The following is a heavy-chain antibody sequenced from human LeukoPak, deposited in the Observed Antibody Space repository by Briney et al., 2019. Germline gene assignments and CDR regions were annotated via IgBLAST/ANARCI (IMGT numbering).Heavy chain of an antibody. CDR2: INHSGST. J-gene: IGHJ4*02. V-gene: IGHV4-39*07. CDR3: ARCISSGYYPFDY. D-gene: IGHD3-22*01. Sequence: SETLSLTCTVSGGSISSGSYYWSWIRQPPGKGLEWIGEINHSGSTNYNPSLKSRVTISVDTSKNQFSLKLSSVTAADTAVYYCARCISSGYYPFDYWGQGTLVTVSS. CDR1: GGSISSGSYY.